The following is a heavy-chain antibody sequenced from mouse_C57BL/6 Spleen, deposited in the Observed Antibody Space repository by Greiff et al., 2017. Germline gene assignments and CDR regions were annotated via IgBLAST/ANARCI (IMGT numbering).Heavy chain of an antibody. V-gene: IGHV1-50*01. D-gene: IGHD2-4*01. Sequence: QVQLQQSGAELVKPGASVKLSCKASGYTFTSYWMQWVQQRPGQGLEWIGEIDPSDSYTNYNQKFKGKATLTVDTSSSTAYMQLSSLTSEDSAVYYCARKDYDYAWFAYWGQGTLVTVSA. CDR1: GYTFTSYW. J-gene: IGHJ3*01. CDR2: IDPSDSYT. CDR3: ARKDYDYAWFAY.